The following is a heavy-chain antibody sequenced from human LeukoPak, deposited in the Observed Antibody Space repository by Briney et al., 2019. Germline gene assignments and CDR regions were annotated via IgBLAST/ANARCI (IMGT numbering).Heavy chain of an antibody. V-gene: IGHV4-30-4*08. CDR2: IYYSGST. CDR1: GVSISSGDYY. Sequence: SSETLSLTCTVSGVSISSGDYYWSWIRQPPGKGLEWIGYIYYSGSTYYNPSLKSRVTISVDTSKNQFSLKLSSVTAADTAVYYCAREESRELGIDYWGQGTLVTVSS. J-gene: IGHJ4*02. CDR3: AREESRELGIDY. D-gene: IGHD7-27*01.